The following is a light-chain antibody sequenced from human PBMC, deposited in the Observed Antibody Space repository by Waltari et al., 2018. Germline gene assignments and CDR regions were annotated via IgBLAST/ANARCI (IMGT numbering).Light chain of an antibody. CDR1: RSDVGGSSL. CDR3: CSYAGSTTSSVV. CDR2: AVT. Sequence: QSALTQPASVSGSPRQSITISCTGSRSDVGGSSLFSCYQQHPGKAPKLMIYAVTKRPSGVSHRFSGSKSGNTASLTISGLQTEDEADYYCCSYAGSTTSSVVFGTGTKVIVL. V-gene: IGLV2-23*02. J-gene: IGLJ1*01.